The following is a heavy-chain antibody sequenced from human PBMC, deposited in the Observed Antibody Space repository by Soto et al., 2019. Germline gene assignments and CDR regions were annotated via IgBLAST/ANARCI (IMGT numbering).Heavy chain of an antibody. V-gene: IGHV3-23*01. CDR2: ITGSGVGM. J-gene: IGHJ5*02. CDR1: GFTFRDFA. D-gene: IGHD2-8*01. Sequence: EVQLLESGGVLVQPGESLRLSCAATGFTFRDFAMTWVRQAPGKGLEWVSTITGSGVGMHYADSVKGRFTISRDNTKNTSYLQLNSLRAEDTAVYYCVKANPSKSQTNGWYDLFAPCGQGTLVTVSS. CDR3: VKANPSKSQTNGWYDLFAP.